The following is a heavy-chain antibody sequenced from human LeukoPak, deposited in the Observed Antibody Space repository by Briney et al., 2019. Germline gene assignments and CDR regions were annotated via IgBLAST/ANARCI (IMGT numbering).Heavy chain of an antibody. J-gene: IGHJ3*02. D-gene: IGHD2-2*01. V-gene: IGHV3-66*01. CDR3: AREGGSSPIKAFDI. CDR1: GFTFSDYY. CDR2: IYSGGST. Sequence: PGGSLRLSCVTSGFTFSDYYMSWIRQAPGKGLEWVSVIYSGGSTYYADSVKGRFTISRDNSKNTLYLQMNSLRAEDTAVYYCAREGGSSPIKAFDIWGQGTMVTVSS.